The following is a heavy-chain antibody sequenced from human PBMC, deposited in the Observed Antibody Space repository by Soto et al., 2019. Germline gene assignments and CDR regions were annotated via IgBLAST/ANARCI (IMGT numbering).Heavy chain of an antibody. CDR2: INAGNGNT. D-gene: IGHD1-7*01. Sequence: GASVKVSCKASGYTFTSYAMHWVRQAPGQRLEWMGWINAGNGNTKYSQKFQGRVTITRDTSASTAYMELSSLRSEDTAVYYCARDRKITGTSCDYWGQGTLVTVSS. CDR1: GYTFTSYA. J-gene: IGHJ4*02. CDR3: ARDRKITGTSCDY. V-gene: IGHV1-3*01.